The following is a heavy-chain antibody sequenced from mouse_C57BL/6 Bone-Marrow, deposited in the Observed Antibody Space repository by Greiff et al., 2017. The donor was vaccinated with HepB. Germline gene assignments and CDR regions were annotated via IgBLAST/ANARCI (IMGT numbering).Heavy chain of an antibody. V-gene: IGHV5-9-1*02. J-gene: IGHJ2*01. D-gene: IGHD1-1*01. CDR2: ISSGGDYI. Sequence: EVMLVESGEGLVKPGGSLKLSCAASGFTFSSYAMSWVRQTPEKRLEWVAYISSGGDYIYYADTVKGRFTISRDNARNTLYLQMSSLKSEDTAMYYCTRGGNYYGSSDYWGQGTTLTVSS. CDR1: GFTFSSYA. CDR3: TRGGNYYGSSDY.